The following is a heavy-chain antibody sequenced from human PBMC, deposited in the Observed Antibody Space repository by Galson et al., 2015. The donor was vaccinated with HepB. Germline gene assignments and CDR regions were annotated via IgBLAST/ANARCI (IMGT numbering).Heavy chain of an antibody. CDR1: GYTFTSYD. CDR2: MNPNSGNT. Sequence: SVKVSCKASGYTFTSYDINWVRQATGQGLEWMGWMNPNSGNTGYAQKFQGRVTMTRNTSISTAYMELSSLRSEDTAVYYCARALGVVPTNYWFDPWGQGTLVTVSS. V-gene: IGHV1-8*01. CDR3: ARALGVVPTNYWFDP. J-gene: IGHJ5*02. D-gene: IGHD2-2*01.